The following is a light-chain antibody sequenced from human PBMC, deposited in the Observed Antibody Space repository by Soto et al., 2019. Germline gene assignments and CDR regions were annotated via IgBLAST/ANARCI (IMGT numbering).Light chain of an antibody. CDR1: TSDVGSFNL. Sequence: QSVLTQPASVSGSPGQSITISCTGITSDVGSFNLVSWYQHHPGKASKVMIYEGSKRPSGVSNRFSGSKSGNTASLTISGLQAEDEADYYCCSYADGSTYVFGSGTKVTVL. CDR3: CSYADGSTYV. V-gene: IGLV2-23*01. CDR2: EGS. J-gene: IGLJ1*01.